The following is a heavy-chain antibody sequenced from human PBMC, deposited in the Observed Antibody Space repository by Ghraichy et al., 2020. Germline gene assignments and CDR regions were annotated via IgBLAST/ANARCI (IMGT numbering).Heavy chain of an antibody. V-gene: IGHV4-39*01. J-gene: IGHJ4*02. CDR3: ARHRNLPYFDY. Sequence: SETLSLTCSVSGASISGSDYYGGWLRQPPGKGPEWIGSVDYRGSTYDNPSLRSRVTISVDTSKNQFSLKLRSVTAADTAVYYCARHRNLPYFDYWGQGTLVTVSS. CDR1: GASISGSDYY. CDR2: VDYRGST.